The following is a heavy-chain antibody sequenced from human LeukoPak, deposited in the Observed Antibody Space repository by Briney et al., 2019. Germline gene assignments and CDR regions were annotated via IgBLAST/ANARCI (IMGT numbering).Heavy chain of an antibody. D-gene: IGHD3-10*01. J-gene: IGHJ4*02. Sequence: GGSLRLSCAASGFTFSSYSMNWVRQAPGKGLEWVSSISSSSSYIYYADSVKGRFTISRDNPKNTLYLQMNSLRAEDTAVYYCARDFYYYGSVFDYWGQGTLVTVSS. CDR1: GFTFSSYS. V-gene: IGHV3-21*01. CDR2: ISSSSSYI. CDR3: ARDFYYYGSVFDY.